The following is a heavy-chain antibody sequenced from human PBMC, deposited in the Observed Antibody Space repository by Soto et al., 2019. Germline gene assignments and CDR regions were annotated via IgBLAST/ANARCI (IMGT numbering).Heavy chain of an antibody. Sequence: GGSLRLSCAASGFTFSSYGMHWVRQAPGKGLEWVAVIWYDGSNKYYADSVKGRFTISRDNSKNTLYLQMNSLRAEDTAVYYCARFQFGESEPDAFDIWGQGTMVTVSS. CDR3: ARFQFGESEPDAFDI. D-gene: IGHD3-10*01. CDR1: GFTFSSYG. J-gene: IGHJ3*02. CDR2: IWYDGSNK. V-gene: IGHV3-33*01.